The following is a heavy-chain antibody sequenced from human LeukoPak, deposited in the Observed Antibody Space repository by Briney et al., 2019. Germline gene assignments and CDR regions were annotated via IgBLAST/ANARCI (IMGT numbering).Heavy chain of an antibody. D-gene: IGHD2-15*01. CDR2: LYTDDTT. V-gene: IGHV3-53*01. Sequence: GGSLRLSCVASGFTVSDYYMSWVRQAPGKGLEWVSLLYTDDTTTYADSVEGRFTISRDDSKNTIYLHMTTLRGEDTAVYYCATLVVGTYISLLPTFDYWGQGTLVTVSS. J-gene: IGHJ4*02. CDR3: ATLVVGTYISLLPTFDY. CDR1: GFTVSDYY.